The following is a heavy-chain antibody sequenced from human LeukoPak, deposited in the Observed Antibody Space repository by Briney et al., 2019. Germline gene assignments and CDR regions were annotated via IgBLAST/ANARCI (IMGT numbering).Heavy chain of an antibody. Sequence: PSETLSLTCTVSGGSISSGSYYWSWIRQPAGKGLEWIGRIYTSGSTNYNPSLKSRVTISVDTSKNQFSLKLSSVTAADTAVYYCARIAAAGTRWGQGTLVTVSS. CDR3: ARIAAAGTR. CDR1: GGSISSGSYY. J-gene: IGHJ4*02. V-gene: IGHV4-61*02. D-gene: IGHD6-13*01. CDR2: IYTSGST.